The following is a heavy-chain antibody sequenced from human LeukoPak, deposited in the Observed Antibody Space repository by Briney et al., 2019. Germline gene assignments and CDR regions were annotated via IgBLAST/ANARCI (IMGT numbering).Heavy chain of an antibody. CDR3: ARESAVVGIGSNNY. Sequence: GASVKVSCKASGYTFTSYGISWVRQAPGQGVEWMGWISAYNGNTNYAQKLQGRVTMTTDTSTSTAYMELRSLRSDDTAVYYCARESAVVGIGSNNYWGQGTLVTVSS. CDR1: GYTFTSYG. CDR2: ISAYNGNT. J-gene: IGHJ4*02. D-gene: IGHD6-19*01. V-gene: IGHV1-18*01.